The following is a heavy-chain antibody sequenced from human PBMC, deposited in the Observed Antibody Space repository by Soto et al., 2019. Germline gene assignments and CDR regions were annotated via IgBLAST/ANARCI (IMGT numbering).Heavy chain of an antibody. CDR3: ARDGEVTAMVFSTKVPNFDY. D-gene: IGHD5-18*01. J-gene: IGHJ4*02. CDR2: ISAYNGNT. V-gene: IGHV1-18*04. CDR1: GYTFPSYG. Sequence: QVQLVQSGAEVKKPGASVKVSCKASGYTFPSYGISWVRQAPGQGLEWMGWISAYNGNTNYAQKLQGRVTMTTDTSTGTAYMELRSLRFDDTAVYYCARDGEVTAMVFSTKVPNFDYWGQGTLVTVSS.